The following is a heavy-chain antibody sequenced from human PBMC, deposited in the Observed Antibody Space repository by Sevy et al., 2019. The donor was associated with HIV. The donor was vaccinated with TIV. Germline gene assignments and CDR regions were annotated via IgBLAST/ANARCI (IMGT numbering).Heavy chain of an antibody. CDR3: ARKYDSSGYFDY. Sequence: GGSLRLSCAASGFTFSNYAMNWVRQAPGKGLEWVSGISGSGGSGTKTNYADSVKGRFTISRDDSKNSLFLQLNSLRAEDTAIYYYARKYDSSGYFDYWGQGTLVTVSS. V-gene: IGHV3-23*01. J-gene: IGHJ4*02. D-gene: IGHD3-22*01. CDR2: ISGSGGSGTKT. CDR1: GFTFSNYA.